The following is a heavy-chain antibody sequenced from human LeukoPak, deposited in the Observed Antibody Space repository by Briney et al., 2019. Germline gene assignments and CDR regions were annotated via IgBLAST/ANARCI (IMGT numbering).Heavy chain of an antibody. Sequence: ASVKVSCKASGYTFTTYAMHWVRQAPGQRLEWMGWINAGNGNTKYSQKLQGRVTITRDTSASTAYMELSSLKSEDTAVYYCARGSYSSSHNWCDPWGQGTLVTVSS. CDR1: GYTFTTYA. V-gene: IGHV1-3*01. CDR3: ARGSYSSSHNWCDP. J-gene: IGHJ5*02. CDR2: INAGNGNT. D-gene: IGHD2-2*01.